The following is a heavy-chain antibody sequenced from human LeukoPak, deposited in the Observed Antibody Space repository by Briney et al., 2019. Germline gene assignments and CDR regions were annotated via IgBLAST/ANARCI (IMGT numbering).Heavy chain of an antibody. CDR2: ISGSGGST. CDR1: GFTFSSYA. Sequence: GGSLRLPCAASGFTFSSYAMSWVRQAPGKGLEWVSAISGSGGSTYYADSVKGRFTISRDNSKNTLYLQMNSLRAEDTAVYYCAKDRRGSSGWYSPLDYWGQGTLVTVSS. V-gene: IGHV3-23*01. D-gene: IGHD6-19*01. J-gene: IGHJ4*02. CDR3: AKDRRGSSGWYSPLDY.